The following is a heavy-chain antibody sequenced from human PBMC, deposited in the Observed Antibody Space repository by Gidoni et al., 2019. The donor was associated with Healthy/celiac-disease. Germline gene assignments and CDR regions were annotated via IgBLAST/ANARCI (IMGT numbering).Heavy chain of an antibody. D-gene: IGHD1-1*01. CDR2: IYYSGST. CDR1: GGSISSSSYY. V-gene: IGHV4-39*01. CDR3: ARRGTGWDLFDY. Sequence: QQQLQESGPVLVKPSETLSLTCTVSGGSISSSSYYWGWIRQPPGQGLEWIESIYYSGSTYYNPSLKSRVTISVDTSKNQFSLKLSAGTAADTAVYYCARRGTGWDLFDYWGQGTLVTVSS. J-gene: IGHJ4*02.